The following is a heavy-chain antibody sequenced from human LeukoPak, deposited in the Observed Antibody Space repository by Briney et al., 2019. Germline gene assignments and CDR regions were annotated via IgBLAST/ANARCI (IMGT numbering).Heavy chain of an antibody. CDR3: ARGHGWFDP. Sequence: GGSLRLSCAASGFTFSTYWMHWVRQAPGKGLEWVANIEQYGSEKNYVDSVKGRFTISRDNAKNSLYLQMNILRAEDTAVYYCARGHGWFDPWGQGTLVTVSS. V-gene: IGHV3-7*05. J-gene: IGHJ5*02. CDR2: IEQYGSEK. CDR1: GFTFSTYW.